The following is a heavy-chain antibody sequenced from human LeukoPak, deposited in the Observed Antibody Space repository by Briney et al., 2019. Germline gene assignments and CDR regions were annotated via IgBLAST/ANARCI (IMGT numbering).Heavy chain of an antibody. CDR2: INSDGSST. J-gene: IGHJ5*02. Sequence: PGGSLRLSCAASGFTFSSYWMHWVRQAPGKGLVWVSRINSDGSSTSYADSVKGRFTISRDNAKNTLYLQMNSLRAEDTAVYYCARDPRIYWFGELSWFDPWGQGTLVTVSS. CDR3: ARDPRIYWFGELSWFDP. V-gene: IGHV3-74*01. CDR1: GFTFSSYW. D-gene: IGHD3-10*01.